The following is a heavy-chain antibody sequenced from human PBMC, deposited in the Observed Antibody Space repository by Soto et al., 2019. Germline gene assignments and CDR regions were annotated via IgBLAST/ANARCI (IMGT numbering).Heavy chain of an antibody. Sequence: ASVKVSCKASGFTFTSSAVQWVRQARGQRLEWIGWIVVGSGNTNYAQKFQERVTITRDMSTSTAYMELSSLRSEDTAVYYCAADTEGYCSGGSCYQYYGMDVWGQGTTVTV. CDR1: GFTFTSSA. V-gene: IGHV1-58*01. D-gene: IGHD2-15*01. J-gene: IGHJ6*02. CDR2: IVVGSGNT. CDR3: AADTEGYCSGGSCYQYYGMDV.